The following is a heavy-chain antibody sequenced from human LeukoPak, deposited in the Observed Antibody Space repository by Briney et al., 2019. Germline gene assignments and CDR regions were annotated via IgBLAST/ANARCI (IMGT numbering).Heavy chain of an antibody. V-gene: IGHV1-69*13. CDR3: ARENTDSSGPRFDY. CDR2: IIPIFGTA. J-gene: IGHJ4*02. CDR1: GGTFSSYA. D-gene: IGHD3-22*01. Sequence: ASVKVSCKASGGTFSSYAISWVRQAPGQGLEWMGGIIPIFGTANYAQKFQGRVTITADESTSTAYMELSSLRSEDTAVYYCARENTDSSGPRFDYWGQGTLVTVPS.